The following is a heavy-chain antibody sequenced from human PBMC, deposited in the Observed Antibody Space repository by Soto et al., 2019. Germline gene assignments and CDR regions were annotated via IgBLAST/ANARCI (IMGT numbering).Heavy chain of an antibody. CDR1: GVSPSGYY. V-gene: IGHV4-59*12. J-gene: IGHJ4*02. Sequence: SETLSLTCTVSGVSPSGYYWTRIRQPPGQGLEWIGYIFYSGVTNYNPSLKSRGPLSVDTSKEQFSLQLRSVTAADTAVYYCPRVGSSGLSPNYWRRGTLVTGSS. CDR3: PRVGSSGLSPNY. D-gene: IGHD6-19*01. CDR2: IFYSGVT.